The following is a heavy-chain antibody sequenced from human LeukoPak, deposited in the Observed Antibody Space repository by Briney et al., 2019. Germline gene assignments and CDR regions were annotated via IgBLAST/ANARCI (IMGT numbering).Heavy chain of an antibody. CDR3: ARGSGYCSSTSCYDLIDY. J-gene: IGHJ4*02. D-gene: IGHD2-2*01. CDR2: IYTSGST. Sequence: PSETLSLTCTVSGGSISSSSYYWGWIRQPPGKGLEWIGRIYTSGSTNYNPSLKSRVTISVDTSKNQFSLKLSSVTAADTAVYYCARGSGYCSSTSCYDLIDYWGQGTLVTVSS. V-gene: IGHV4-39*07. CDR1: GGSISSSSYY.